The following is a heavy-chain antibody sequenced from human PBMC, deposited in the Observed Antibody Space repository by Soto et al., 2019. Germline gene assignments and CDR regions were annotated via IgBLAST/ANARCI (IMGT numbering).Heavy chain of an antibody. CDR3: ARESGVGLDY. D-gene: IGHD1-26*01. V-gene: IGHV3-30-3*01. J-gene: IGHJ4*02. CDR2: ISYDGSNK. Sequence: QVQLVESGGGVVQPGRSLRLSCAASGFTFSSYAMHWVRQAPGKGLEWVAVISYDGSNKYYADSVKGRFTISRDNSKNTLYLQMNSLRAEDTAVYYCARESGVGLDYWGQGTRVTVSS. CDR1: GFTFSSYA.